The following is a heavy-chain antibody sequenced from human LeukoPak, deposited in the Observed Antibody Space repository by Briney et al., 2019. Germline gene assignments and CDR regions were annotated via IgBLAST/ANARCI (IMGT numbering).Heavy chain of an antibody. CDR3: ARVSQWLQPFDC. J-gene: IGHJ4*02. Sequence: SKTLSLTCAVQGGSFSGYYWSWIRKPPGKGLELIGYIFYSGTTNYNPSLKSRVTISVDTSKNQFSLQLTSVTAADTAVYYCARVSQWLQPFDCWGQGTLVTVSS. CDR2: IFYSGTT. CDR1: GGSFSGYY. D-gene: IGHD5-24*01. V-gene: IGHV4-59*12.